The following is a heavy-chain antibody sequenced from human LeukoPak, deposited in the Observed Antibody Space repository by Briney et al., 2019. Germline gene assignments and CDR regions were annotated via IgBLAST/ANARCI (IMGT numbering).Heavy chain of an antibody. V-gene: IGHV3-30*03. D-gene: IGHD7-27*01. J-gene: IGHJ4*02. CDR1: GFIFSSYG. CDR3: ARKFLTGRLIDY. CDR2: ISYDGSNE. Sequence: GRSLRLSCAASGFIFSSYGMHWVRQAPGKGLEWVAVISYDGSNEYYADSVKGRFTISRDTSKNTLYLQMNSLRAEDTALYYCARKFLTGRLIDYWGQGTLVTVSS.